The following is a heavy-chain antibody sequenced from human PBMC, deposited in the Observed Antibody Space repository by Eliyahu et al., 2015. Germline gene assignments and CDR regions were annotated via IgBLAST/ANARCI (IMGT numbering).Heavy chain of an antibody. CDR2: INQRGST. J-gene: IGHJ6*04. D-gene: IGHD3-10*01. CDR3: ARAGGFRGSYYHYLMDV. V-gene: IGHV4-34*01. CDR1: GXSLXXYY. Sequence: QVQLQQWGAGLLXSSETLSLTCAXXGXSLXXYYWSWIRQAPGKGXEWIGQINQRGSTNYNPSLKXRVTISVDTSKNQFSLEVSSVTAADTAVYHCARAGGFRGSYYHYLMDVWGEGTTVTVSS.